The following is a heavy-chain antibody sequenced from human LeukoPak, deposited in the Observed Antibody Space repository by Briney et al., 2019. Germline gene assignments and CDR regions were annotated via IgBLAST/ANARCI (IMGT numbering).Heavy chain of an antibody. CDR1: GFTFSSYG. Sequence: PGRSLRLSCAASGFTFSSYGMHWVRKAPGKGLEWVAVIWYDGSSKYYADSVKGRFTISRDNSKNTLYLQMNSLRAEDTAVYYCARGGDVVVPAARDAFDIWGQGTMVTVSS. J-gene: IGHJ3*02. CDR3: ARGGDVVVPAARDAFDI. V-gene: IGHV3-33*01. CDR2: IWYDGSSK. D-gene: IGHD2-2*01.